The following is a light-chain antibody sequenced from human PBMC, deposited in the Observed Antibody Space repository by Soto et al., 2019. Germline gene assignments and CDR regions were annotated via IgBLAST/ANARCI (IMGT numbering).Light chain of an antibody. V-gene: IGKV1-8*01. CDR2: AAS. Sequence: AIRMTQSPSSLSASTGDRVAITCRASQGIRSYLAWYQQKPGKAPKLLIYAASTLQSGVPSRFSGSGSGTDFTLTISCLQSEDFATYYCQQYYSYPHTFGQGTKLEIK. CDR1: QGIRSY. CDR3: QQYYSYPHT. J-gene: IGKJ2*01.